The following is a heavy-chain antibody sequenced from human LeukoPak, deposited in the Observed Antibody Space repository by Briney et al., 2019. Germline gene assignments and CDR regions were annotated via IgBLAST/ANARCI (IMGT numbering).Heavy chain of an antibody. CDR2: ISSSGSTI. CDR1: GFTFSDYY. Sequence: GGSLRLSCAASGFTFSDYYMSWIRQAPGKGLEWVSYISSSGSTIYYADSVKGRFTISRDNAKNSLYLQMNSLRAEDTAVYYCARVSDCSSTSSYPVFGYWGQGTLVTVSS. J-gene: IGHJ4*02. D-gene: IGHD2-2*01. CDR3: ARVSDCSSTSSYPVFGY. V-gene: IGHV3-11*04.